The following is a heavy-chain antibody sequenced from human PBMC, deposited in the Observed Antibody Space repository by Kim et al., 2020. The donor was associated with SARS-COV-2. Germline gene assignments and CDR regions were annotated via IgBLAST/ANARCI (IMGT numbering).Heavy chain of an antibody. CDR3: ARLYYDILTGYYIEDFDY. D-gene: IGHD3-9*01. CDR2: INPNSGGT. V-gene: IGHV1-2*06. Sequence: ASVKVSCKASGYTFTGYYMHWVRQAPGQGLEWMGRINPNSGGTNYAQKFQGRVTMTRDTSISTAYMELSRLRSDDTAVYYCARLYYDILTGYYIEDFDYWGQGTLVTVSS. J-gene: IGHJ4*02. CDR1: GYTFTGYY.